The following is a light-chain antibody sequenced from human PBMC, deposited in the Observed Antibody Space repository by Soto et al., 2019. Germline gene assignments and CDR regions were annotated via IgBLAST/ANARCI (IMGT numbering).Light chain of an antibody. V-gene: IGKV1-5*03. J-gene: IGKJ1*01. CDR1: QSIGSW. Sequence: DIQMTQSPSILSGSVGDKVTITGGASQSIGSWVAWYQQKPGRAPNLLIHKASHLESGVPSRFSGSGSGTEFTLTFSSLQPGDFATYYCQHYNSYPWTFGQGTKVDI. CDR3: QHYNSYPWT. CDR2: KAS.